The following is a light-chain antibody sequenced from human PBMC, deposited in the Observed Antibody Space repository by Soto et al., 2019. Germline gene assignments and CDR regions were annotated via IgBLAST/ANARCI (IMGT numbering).Light chain of an antibody. Sequence: DIVMTQSPLSLPVTTGEPASISCRSSQSLLHSNGYNYLDWYLKKPGQSPQLLIYLGSNRASGVPDRFSGSGSGTDFTLKISRVEAEDVGVYYCMQPLQSWTFGQGTKVEIK. V-gene: IGKV2-28*01. CDR3: MQPLQSWT. CDR2: LGS. J-gene: IGKJ1*01. CDR1: QSLLHSNGYNY.